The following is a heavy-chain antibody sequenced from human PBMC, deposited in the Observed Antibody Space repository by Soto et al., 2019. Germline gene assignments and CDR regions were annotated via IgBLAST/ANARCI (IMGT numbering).Heavy chain of an antibody. D-gene: IGHD3-22*01. J-gene: IGHJ5*02. CDR3: ARDWKYFYDSTGCYSDWLDP. CDR2: ISGFTGDT. CDR1: GYTLSNYG. V-gene: IGHV1-18*01. Sequence: QVLLVQSGAEVKKPGASVKVSCKASGYTLSNYGIIWVRQAPGKGLEWLGWISGFTGDTRSATKVQDRVTMTTDTSTSTAYMELRSLRSEDTAVYYCARDWKYFYDSTGCYSDWLDPWGQGTLVTVSS.